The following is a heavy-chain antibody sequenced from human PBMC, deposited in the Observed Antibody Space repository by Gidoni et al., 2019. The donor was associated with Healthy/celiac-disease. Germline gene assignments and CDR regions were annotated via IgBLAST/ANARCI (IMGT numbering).Heavy chain of an antibody. J-gene: IGHJ4*02. CDR1: GFTFSSYA. V-gene: IGHV3-64*01. CDR3: ARGDTTQIEGSYVDY. D-gene: IGHD1-26*01. CDR2: ISSNGGST. Sequence: EVQLVESGGGLVQPGGSLRLSCAASGFTFSSYAMHWVRQAPGKGLEYVSAISSNGGSTYYANSVKGRFTISRDNSKNTLYLQMGSLRAEDMAVYYCARGDTTQIEGSYVDYWGQGTLVTVSS.